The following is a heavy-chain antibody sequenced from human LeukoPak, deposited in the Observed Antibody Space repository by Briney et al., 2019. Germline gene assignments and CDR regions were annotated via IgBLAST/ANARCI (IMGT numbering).Heavy chain of an antibody. V-gene: IGHV3-30-3*01. D-gene: IGHD3-10*01. CDR1: GCTFSSYA. CDR3: ARALARFGDFDP. CDR2: ISYDGSNK. Sequence: GRSLRLSCAASGCTFSSYAMRWVRQAPGKGLEWVAVISYDGSNKYYADSVKGRFTISRDNAKNTLYLQMNSLRAEGTAVYYCARALARFGDFDPWGQGTLVTVSS. J-gene: IGHJ5*02.